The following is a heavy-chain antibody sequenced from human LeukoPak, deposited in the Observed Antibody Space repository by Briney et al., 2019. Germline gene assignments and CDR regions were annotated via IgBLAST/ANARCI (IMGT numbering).Heavy chain of an antibody. Sequence: SETLSLTCTVSGGSISSYYWSWIRRPPGKGLEWIGYIYYSGSTNYNPSLKSRVTISVDTSKNQFSLKLSSVTAADTAVYYCARDTASTSWKYYGMDVWGQGTTVTVSS. V-gene: IGHV4-59*01. CDR2: IYYSGST. J-gene: IGHJ6*02. CDR1: GGSISSYY. CDR3: ARDTASTSWKYYGMDV. D-gene: IGHD2-2*01.